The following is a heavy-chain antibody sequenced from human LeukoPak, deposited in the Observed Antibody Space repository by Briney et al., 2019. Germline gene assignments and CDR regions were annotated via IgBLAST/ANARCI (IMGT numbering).Heavy chain of an antibody. CDR2: IYYSGST. CDR3: ARRGSDWGQLDY. D-gene: IGHD6-19*01. V-gene: IGHV4-59*08. Sequence: SETLSLTCSVSGGSISSYYWSWIRQPPGKGLEWIGYIYYSGSTNYNPSLKSRVTISVDTSKNQFSLKLSSVTAADTAVYYCARRGSDWGQLDYWGQGTLVTVSS. J-gene: IGHJ4*02. CDR1: GGSISSYY.